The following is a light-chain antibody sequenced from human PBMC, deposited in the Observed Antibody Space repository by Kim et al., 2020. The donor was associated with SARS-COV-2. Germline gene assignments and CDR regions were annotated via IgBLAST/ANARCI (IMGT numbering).Light chain of an antibody. J-gene: IGLJ3*02. CDR2: EAN. CDR1: NSDFGSYFF. V-gene: IGLV2-23*01. CDR3: CSYTGSGRGM. Sequence: QSAVAQPASVSGSPGQSITISCTGSNSDFGSYFFVSWYQQHPGKVPKLIIYEANKRPSGVSDRFSGSKSGSTASLTISGLQAEDEADYYCCSYTGSGRGMFGAGTQLTVL.